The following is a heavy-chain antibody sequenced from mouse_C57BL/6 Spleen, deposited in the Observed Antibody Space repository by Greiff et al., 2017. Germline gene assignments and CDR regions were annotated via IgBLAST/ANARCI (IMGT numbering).Heavy chain of an antibody. J-gene: IGHJ2*01. Sequence: VQLQQSGPELVKPGASVKISCKASGYTFTDYYMNWVKQSHGKSLEWIGDINPNNGGTSYNQKFKGKATLTVDKSSSTAYMELRSLTSEDSAVYYCARRLTGVFDYWGQGTTLTDSS. V-gene: IGHV1-26*01. CDR3: ARRLTGVFDY. CDR1: GYTFTDYY. CDR2: INPNNGGT. D-gene: IGHD4-1*01.